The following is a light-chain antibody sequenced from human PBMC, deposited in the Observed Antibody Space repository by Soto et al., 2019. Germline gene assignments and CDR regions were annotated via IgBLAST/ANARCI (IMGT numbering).Light chain of an antibody. CDR1: QSVSSSY. V-gene: IGKV3-20*01. Sequence: EIVLTQSPGTLSLSPGERATLSCRASQSVSSSYLAWYQQKPGQTPRLLIYGASSRATGIPDRFSGSGSGTDFTLTISRLEPADFAVYYCQQYGNSPYTFGQGTKLEIK. CDR2: GAS. CDR3: QQYGNSPYT. J-gene: IGKJ2*01.